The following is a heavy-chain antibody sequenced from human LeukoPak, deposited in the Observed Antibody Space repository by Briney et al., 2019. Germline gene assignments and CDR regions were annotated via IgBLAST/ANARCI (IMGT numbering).Heavy chain of an antibody. CDR3: ARASMRMSTAGLVDY. V-gene: IGHV3-66*01. CDR1: GFTVSSNY. CDR2: IYSGGST. J-gene: IGHJ4*02. Sequence: GGSLRLSCVASGFTVSSNYMSWVRQAPGKGLEWVSVIYSGGSTYYADSVKGRFTISRDNAKNSLYLQMNSLRAEDTAVYYCARASMRMSTAGLVDYWGQGTLVTVSS. D-gene: IGHD6-13*01.